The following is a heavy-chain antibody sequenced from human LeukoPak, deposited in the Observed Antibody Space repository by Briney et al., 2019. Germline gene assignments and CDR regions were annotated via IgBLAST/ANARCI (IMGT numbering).Heavy chain of an antibody. CDR1: GFTFSSYA. V-gene: IGHV3-30-3*02. CDR3: AKGREEYCSSTSCPTFDY. CDR2: ISYDGSNK. J-gene: IGHJ4*02. Sequence: PGGSLRLSCAASGFTFSSYAMHWVRQAPGKGLEWVAVISYDGSNKYYADSVKGRFTISRDNSKNTLYLQMNSLKPEDTAVYYCAKGREEYCSSTSCPTFDYWGQGTLVTVSS. D-gene: IGHD2-2*01.